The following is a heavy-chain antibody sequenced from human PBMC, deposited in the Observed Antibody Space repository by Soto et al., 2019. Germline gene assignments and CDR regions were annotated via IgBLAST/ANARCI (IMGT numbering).Heavy chain of an antibody. J-gene: IGHJ1*01. CDR3: ARHGSNSGSYAEYFQY. V-gene: IGHV4-39*01. CDR1: GESISSSSLY. Sequence: QLQLQESGPGLVKPSETVSLTCTVSGESISSSSLYWGWIRQSPGKGLEWIGSIYNSGKTYYSPSLESRVTISVDTSKNQFSLKLSSVTAADTAVYYCARHGSNSGSYAEYFQYWGQGTLVAVSS. CDR2: IYNSGKT. D-gene: IGHD3-16*01.